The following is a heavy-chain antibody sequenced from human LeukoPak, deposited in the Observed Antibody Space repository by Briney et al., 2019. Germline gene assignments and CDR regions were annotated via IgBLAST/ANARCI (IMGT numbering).Heavy chain of an antibody. V-gene: IGHV3-23*01. D-gene: IGHD3-10*01. CDR2: ISGSGGST. J-gene: IGHJ4*02. Sequence: GGSLRLSRAVAGFTFSSCAMSWVRQAPGKGLEWVSTISGSGGSTYYADSVRGRFTISRDNSKNTLYLQMNSLRAEDTAVYYCAKTSYGSGSYYPDYWGQGTLVTVSS. CDR1: GFTFSSCA. CDR3: AKTSYGSGSYYPDY.